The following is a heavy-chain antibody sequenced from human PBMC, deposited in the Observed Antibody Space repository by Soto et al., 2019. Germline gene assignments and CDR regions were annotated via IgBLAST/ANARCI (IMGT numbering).Heavy chain of an antibody. V-gene: IGHV1-69*06. CDR2: IIPIFGTA. D-gene: IGHD6-6*01. Sequence: QVQLVQSGAEVKKPGSSVKVSCKASGGTFSSYAISWVRQAPGQGLEWMGGIIPIFGTANYAQKFQGRVTITADKSTSTPYMELSSLRSEDTAVYYCARGKVESIAARQSFDYWGQGTLVTVSS. CDR3: ARGKVESIAARQSFDY. CDR1: GGTFSSYA. J-gene: IGHJ4*02.